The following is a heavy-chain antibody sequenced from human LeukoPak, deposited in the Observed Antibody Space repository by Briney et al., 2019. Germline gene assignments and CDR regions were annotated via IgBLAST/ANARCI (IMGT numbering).Heavy chain of an antibody. CDR1: GGSISSSSYY. V-gene: IGHV4-39*01. J-gene: IGHJ4*02. CDR3: AKYSSSWRVYYFDY. Sequence: SETLSLTCTVSGGSISSSSYYWGWIRQPPGKGLEWIGSIYYSGSTYYNPSLKSRVTISVDTSKNQFSLKLSSVTAADTAVYYCAKYSSSWRVYYFDYWGQGTLVTVSS. D-gene: IGHD6-13*01. CDR2: IYYSGST.